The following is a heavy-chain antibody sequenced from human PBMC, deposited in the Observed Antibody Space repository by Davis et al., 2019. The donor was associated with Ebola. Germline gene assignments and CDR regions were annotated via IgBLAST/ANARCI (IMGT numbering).Heavy chain of an antibody. CDR1: GGSFSGYY. CDR3: ASLTVQTTGLDY. V-gene: IGHV4-34*01. Sequence: SETLSLTCAVYGGSFSGYYWSWIRQPPGKGLEWIGEINHSGSTNYNPSLKSRVTISVDTSKNQFSLKLSSVTAADTAVYYCASLTVQTTGLDYWGQGTLVTVSS. CDR2: INHSGST. D-gene: IGHD4-17*01. J-gene: IGHJ4*02.